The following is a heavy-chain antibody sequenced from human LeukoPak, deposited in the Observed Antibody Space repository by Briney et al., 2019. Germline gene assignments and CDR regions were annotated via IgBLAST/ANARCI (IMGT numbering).Heavy chain of an antibody. V-gene: IGHV3-72*01. J-gene: IGHJ5*02. CDR2: TRNKANSYTT. Sequence: GGSLRLSCAASGFILSDHYIDWVRQAPGKGLEWVGRTRNKANSYTTEYAASVKGRFTISRDDPKNLLYLQMNSLKCEDTAVYYCGRSGRYRPSDLWGQGTLVTVSS. CDR3: GRSGRYRPSDL. D-gene: IGHD1-26*01. CDR1: GFILSDHY.